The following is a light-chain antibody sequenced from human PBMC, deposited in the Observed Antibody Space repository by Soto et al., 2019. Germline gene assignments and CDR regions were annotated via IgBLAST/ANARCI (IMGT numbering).Light chain of an antibody. CDR1: QSVSSN. CDR2: DAS. CDR3: QQYNNLYT. J-gene: IGKJ2*01. Sequence: EVVMTQSPATLSVSPGERATLSCRASQSVSSNLAWYQQKPGQPPRLLVFDASTRAAGIPARFSGSGSGTEFTRTISSLQSADFAVYYCQQYNNLYTFGQGTKLEIK. V-gene: IGKV3-15*01.